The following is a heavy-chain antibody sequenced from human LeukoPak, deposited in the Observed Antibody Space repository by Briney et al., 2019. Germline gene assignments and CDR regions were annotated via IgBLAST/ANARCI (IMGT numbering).Heavy chain of an antibody. CDR2: ISYDGSNK. CDR1: GFTFSSYA. Sequence: PTGRSLRLSCAASGFTFSSYAMHWVRQAPGKGLEWVAVISYDGSNKYYADSVKGRFTISRDNSKNTLYLQMSSLRAEDTAVYYCARGDSYYYDSSGDDAFDIWGQGQWSPSLQ. J-gene: IGHJ3*02. CDR3: ARGDSYYYDSSGDDAFDI. V-gene: IGHV3-30*15. D-gene: IGHD3-22*01.